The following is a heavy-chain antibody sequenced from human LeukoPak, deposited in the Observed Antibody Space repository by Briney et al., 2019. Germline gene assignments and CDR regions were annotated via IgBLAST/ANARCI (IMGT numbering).Heavy chain of an antibody. J-gene: IGHJ3*02. CDR2: IYYSGST. D-gene: IGHD3-22*01. CDR3: ARQGVRYYYDKGAFDI. V-gene: IGHV4-59*11. Sequence: PSETLPLTCTVSGGPISSHYWSWFRQPPGKGLEWIGYIYYSGSTNYNPSLKSRVTISVDTSKNQFSLKLSSVTAADTAVYYCARQGVRYYYDKGAFDIWGQGTMVTVSS. CDR1: GGPISSHY.